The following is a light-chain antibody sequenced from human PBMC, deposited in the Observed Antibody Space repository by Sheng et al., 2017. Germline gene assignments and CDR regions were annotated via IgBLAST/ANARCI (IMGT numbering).Light chain of an antibody. V-gene: IGLV2-14*01. CDR1: SSDVGDYKY. CDR2: DVT. J-gene: IGLJ3*02. Sequence: QSALTQPASVSGSPGQSITISCTGTSSDVGDYKYVSWYRQHPGKAPKLIIYDVTNRPSGVSNRFTGSKSGNTASLTISGLQAADEADYYCSSYTSSSTWVFGRRDQTDRP. CDR3: SSYTSSSTWV.